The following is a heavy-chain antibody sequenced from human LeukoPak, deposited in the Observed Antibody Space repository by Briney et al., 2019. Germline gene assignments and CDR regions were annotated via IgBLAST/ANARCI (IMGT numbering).Heavy chain of an antibody. CDR1: GFTFSSYA. Sequence: GGSLRLSCAVSGFTFSSYAISWVRQAPGKGLEWVSTISGSGNRTYYANSVKGRFTLSRDKSKNTVYLQMNSLRLDETAVYYCARVQYGHLSGSYRTIFEYWGQGTLVTVSP. CDR3: ARVQYGHLSGSYRTIFEY. J-gene: IGHJ4*02. V-gene: IGHV3-23*01. CDR2: ISGSGNRT. D-gene: IGHD3-10*01.